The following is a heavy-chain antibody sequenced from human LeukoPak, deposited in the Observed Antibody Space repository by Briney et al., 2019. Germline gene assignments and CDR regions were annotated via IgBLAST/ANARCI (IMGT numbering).Heavy chain of an antibody. CDR2: IYYNGST. CDR1: GGSISSTIYH. D-gene: IGHD2-15*01. V-gene: IGHV4-39*01. Sequence: SDTLSLTCTVSGGSISSTIYHWGWIRQPPGKGLEWIGSIYYNGSTYYNPSLKSRVTISVDTSKNQFSVKLNSVTAPDTAVYYCARHEYYCSGGSCYSSNWFDPWGQGTLVTVSS. CDR3: ARHEYYCSGGSCYSSNWFDP. J-gene: IGHJ5*02.